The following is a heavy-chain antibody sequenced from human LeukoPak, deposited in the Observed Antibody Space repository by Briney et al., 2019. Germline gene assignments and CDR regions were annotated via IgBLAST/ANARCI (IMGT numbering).Heavy chain of an antibody. V-gene: IGHV1-69*02. CDR3: ARVPYYYDSSGYYEIGSA. Sequence: ASVKVSCKASGGTFSSYTISWVRQAPGQGLEWMGRIIPILGIASYAQKFQGRVTITADKSTSTAYMELSSLRSEDTAVYYCARVPYYYDSSGYYEIGSAWGQGTLVTVSS. CDR2: IIPILGIA. J-gene: IGHJ5*02. CDR1: GGTFSSYT. D-gene: IGHD3-22*01.